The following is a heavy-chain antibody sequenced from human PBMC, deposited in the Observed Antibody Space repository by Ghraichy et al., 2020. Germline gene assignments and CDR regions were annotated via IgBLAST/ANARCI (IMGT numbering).Heavy chain of an antibody. J-gene: IGHJ4*02. CDR3: TRDRWESTVHYSDY. V-gene: IGHV3-33*01. D-gene: IGHD4-17*01. CDR1: GFTFSRFG. Sequence: GGSLRLSCAASGFTFSRFGMNWVRQAPGKGLEWVAIIWSDGSNKYYADSVKGRFTISRDDSKNTLYLQMNSLRAEDTAVYYCTRDRWESTVHYSDYWGQGTLVTVSS. CDR2: IWSDGSNK.